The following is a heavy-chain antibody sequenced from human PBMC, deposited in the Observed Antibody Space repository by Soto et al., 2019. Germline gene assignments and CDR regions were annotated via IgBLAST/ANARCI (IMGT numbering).Heavy chain of an antibody. V-gene: IGHV3-21*01. CDR1: GFTFSSYS. D-gene: IGHD4-17*01. CDR2: ISSSSSYI. J-gene: IGHJ2*01. Sequence: EVQLVESGGGLIKPGGSLRLSCAASGFTFSSYSMNWVRQAPGKGLEWVSSISSSSSYIYYADSVKGRFTISRDNAKNSLYLQMNSLRAEDTAVYYCARTLEGDYGGYFDLWGRGTLVTVSS. CDR3: ARTLEGDYGGYFDL.